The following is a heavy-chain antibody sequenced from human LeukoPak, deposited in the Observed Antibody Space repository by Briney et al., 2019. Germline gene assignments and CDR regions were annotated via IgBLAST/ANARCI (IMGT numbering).Heavy chain of an antibody. CDR2: ISYDGSNK. V-gene: IGHV3-30*18. Sequence: PGGSLRLSCAASGFTFSSYGMRWVRQAPGKGLEWVAVISYDGSNKYYADSVKGRFTISRDNSKNTLYLQMNSLRAEDTAVYYCAKDRTVGASYWYFDLWGRGTLVTVSS. D-gene: IGHD1-26*01. J-gene: IGHJ2*01. CDR3: AKDRTVGASYWYFDL. CDR1: GFTFSSYG.